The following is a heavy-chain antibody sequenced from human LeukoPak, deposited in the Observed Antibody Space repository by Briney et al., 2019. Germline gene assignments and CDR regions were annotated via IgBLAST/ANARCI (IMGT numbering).Heavy chain of an antibody. CDR3: ARVRYSDDGIYYNDFDC. D-gene: IGHD3-10*01. J-gene: IGHJ4*02. CDR2: ILHSGTT. V-gene: IGHV4-38-2*01. CDR1: GYSISSAYY. Sequence: SPETLSLTCAVSGYSISSAYYWGWIRQPPGKGLEYIGIILHSGTTYYNPSLKSRVTISIDTSKNQFSLKLTSVTAADTAVYYCARVRYSDDGIYYNDFDCWGQGTLVTVSS.